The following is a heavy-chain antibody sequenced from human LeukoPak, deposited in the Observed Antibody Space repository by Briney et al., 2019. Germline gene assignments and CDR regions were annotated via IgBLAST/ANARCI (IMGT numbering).Heavy chain of an antibody. D-gene: IGHD3-10*01. V-gene: IGHV1-69*04. J-gene: IGHJ5*02. CDR3: ARDWAPMVRYWFDP. CDR2: IIPIFGIA. Sequence: GASVTVSCQPSGGTFSIYAISWVRQAPGQGLEWVGRIIPIFGIANYAQKFQGRVTITADKSTSTAYMELSSLRSEDTAVYYCARDWAPMVRYWFDPWGQGTLVTVSS. CDR1: GGTFSIYA.